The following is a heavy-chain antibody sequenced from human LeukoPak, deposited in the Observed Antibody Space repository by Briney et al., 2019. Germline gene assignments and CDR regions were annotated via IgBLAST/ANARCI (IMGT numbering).Heavy chain of an antibody. CDR1: GYTFTSYG. J-gene: IGHJ4*02. CDR2: ISAHNGNT. CDR3: ARNLLGYCSSTSCQVPDY. D-gene: IGHD2-2*01. Sequence: ASVKVSCKASGYTFTSYGISWVRRAPGQGLEWMGWISAHNGNTNYAQKLQGRVTMTTDTSTSTAYMELRSLRSDDTAVYYCARNLLGYCSSTSCQVPDYWGQGTLVTVSS. V-gene: IGHV1-18*01.